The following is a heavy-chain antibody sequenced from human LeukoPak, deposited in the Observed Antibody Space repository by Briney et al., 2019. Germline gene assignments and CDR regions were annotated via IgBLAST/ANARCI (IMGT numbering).Heavy chain of an antibody. CDR1: GFTFSSYG. CDR3: AKTINSGYDFGFSLGY. V-gene: IGHV3-30*18. CDR2: ISHVGSNK. J-gene: IGHJ4*02. D-gene: IGHD5-12*01. Sequence: GGSLRLSCAASGFTFSSYGMHWVRQAPGKGLEWVAVISHVGSNKYYADSVKGRFTISRDNSKNTLYLQMNSLRAEDTAVYYCAKTINSGYDFGFSLGYWGQGTLVTVSS.